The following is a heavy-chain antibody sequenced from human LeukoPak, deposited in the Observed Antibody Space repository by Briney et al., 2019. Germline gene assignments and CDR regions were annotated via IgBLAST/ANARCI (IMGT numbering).Heavy chain of an antibody. J-gene: IGHJ4*02. CDR1: GFTFSSYS. V-gene: IGHV3-21*01. CDR3: ARGGSGSYWNY. Sequence: GGSLRLSCAASGFTFSSYSMNWVRQAPGKGLEWVSSISSSSSYIYYADSVKGRFTISRDNAKNSLYLQMNSLRAEDTAVYYCARGGSGSYWNYWGQGTLVTVSS. D-gene: IGHD1-26*01. CDR2: ISSSSSYI.